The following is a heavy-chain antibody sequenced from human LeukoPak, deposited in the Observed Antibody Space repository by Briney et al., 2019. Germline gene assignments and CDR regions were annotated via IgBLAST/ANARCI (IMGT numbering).Heavy chain of an antibody. J-gene: IGHJ4*02. CDR3: ARSVGSERDFDY. CDR1: GGSISSYY. CDR2: IYYSGST. Sequence: SETLSLTCTVSGGSISSYYWSWIRHPPGKGLEWIGYIYYSGSTNYNPSLKSRVTISVDTSKNQFSLKLSSVTAADTAVYYCARSVGSERDFDYWGQGTLVTFSS. V-gene: IGHV4-59*01. D-gene: IGHD1-26*01.